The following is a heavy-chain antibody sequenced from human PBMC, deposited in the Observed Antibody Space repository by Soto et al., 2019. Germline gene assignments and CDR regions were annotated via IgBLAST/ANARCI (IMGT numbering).Heavy chain of an antibody. V-gene: IGHV4-31*01. CDR1: GVSISSGGYY. CDR2: IYYSGRT. CDR3: ASVIGGESEYYFDY. J-gene: IGHJ4*02. D-gene: IGHD4-17*01. Sequence: QVQLQESGPGLVKPSQTLSLTCTVSGVSISSGGYYWGWIRQHPGKGLEGIGNIYYSGRTYYNPSLKSLVIMSVYTSKDHFSLKLSSVTAADTAMYYWASVIGGESEYYFDYWGQGTLVTVSS.